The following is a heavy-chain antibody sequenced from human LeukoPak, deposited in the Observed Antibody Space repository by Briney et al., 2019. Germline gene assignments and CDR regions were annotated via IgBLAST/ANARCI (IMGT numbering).Heavy chain of an antibody. CDR2: LSDSDTYT. V-gene: IGHV3-23*01. D-gene: IGHD2-21*02. CDR3: AKDRLTLDAFDI. J-gene: IGHJ3*02. Sequence: GGSLRLSCAASGFTFSNFGMSWVRQAPGKGLEWVSGLSDSDTYTFYADSVKGRFTISRDNSKNTLYLQMNSLRAEDTAIYYCAKDRLTLDAFDIWGQGTMVTVSS. CDR1: GFTFSNFG.